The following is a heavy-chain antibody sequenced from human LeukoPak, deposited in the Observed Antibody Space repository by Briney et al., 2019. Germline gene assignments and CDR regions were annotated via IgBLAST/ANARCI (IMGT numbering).Heavy chain of an antibody. J-gene: IGHJ4*02. Sequence: ASVKVSCKASGNTFNNNYMHWVRQAPGQGLEWMGIINPRGGSTSYAQKFQGRVTLTRDTSTSTLYMELSSLRAEDTAVYYCARGWTKVTTSIDHWGQGTLVTVSS. CDR3: ARGWTKVTTSIDH. CDR1: GNTFNNNY. CDR2: INPRGGST. V-gene: IGHV1-46*02. D-gene: IGHD4-17*01.